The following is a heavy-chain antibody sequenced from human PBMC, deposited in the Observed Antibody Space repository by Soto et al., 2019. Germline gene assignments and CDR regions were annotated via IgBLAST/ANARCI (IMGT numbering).Heavy chain of an antibody. Sequence: SETLSLTCTVSGGSISSYYWNWIRQPPGKGLEWIGYIYYSRSTNYNPSLKSRVTISVDTSKNQFSLKLSSVTAADTAVYYCARGGGSQPFDPWGQGTLVTVSS. J-gene: IGHJ5*02. D-gene: IGHD5-12*01. CDR1: GGSISSYY. CDR3: ARGGGSQPFDP. V-gene: IGHV4-59*01. CDR2: IYYSRST.